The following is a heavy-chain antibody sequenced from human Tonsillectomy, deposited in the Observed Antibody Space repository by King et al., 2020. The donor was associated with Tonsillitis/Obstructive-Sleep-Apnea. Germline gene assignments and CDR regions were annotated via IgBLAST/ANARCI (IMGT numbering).Heavy chain of an antibody. V-gene: IGHV1-2*06. CDR3: ARGPGLGYCSSTSCYEWGDAFDI. J-gene: IGHJ3*02. CDR1: GYTFTGYY. Sequence: QVQLVESGAEVKKPGASVKVSCKASGYTFTGYYMHWGRQAPGQGLEWMGRINPNTCCTNYAQKFQGRVTITRDTSFRTAYYELSRLRSDDTAVYYCARGPGLGYCSSTSCYEWGDAFDIWGQGTMVTVSS. CDR2: INPNTCCT. D-gene: IGHD2-2*01.